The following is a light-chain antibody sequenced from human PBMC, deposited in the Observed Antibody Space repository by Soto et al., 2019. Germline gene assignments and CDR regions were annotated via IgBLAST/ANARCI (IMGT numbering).Light chain of an antibody. CDR3: CSCTNTNTLV. J-gene: IGLJ3*02. V-gene: IGLV2-14*01. CDR1: SSDVGGYNY. Sequence: QSALTQPASVSGSPGQSITISCTGTSSDVGGYNYVSWYQHHPGKAPKVMIYEVSNRPSGVSNRFSGSKSGNTASLTISGLQADDEAEYYCCSCTNTNTLVFGGGTKLTVL. CDR2: EVS.